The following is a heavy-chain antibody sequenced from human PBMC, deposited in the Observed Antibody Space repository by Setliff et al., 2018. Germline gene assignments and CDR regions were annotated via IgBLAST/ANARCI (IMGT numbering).Heavy chain of an antibody. D-gene: IGHD3-16*01. CDR2: FIPILGAT. Sequence: SVKVSCKSPGGTFSSSGITWVRQAPGQGLQWLGRFIPILGATNYAQNFQGRVTITADESTSTGYTELRSLRSDDTAVYYCARELRSPYWHLDSWGQGTQVTVSS. J-gene: IGHJ5*01. CDR3: ARELRSPYWHLDS. V-gene: IGHV1-69*13. CDR1: GGTFSSSG.